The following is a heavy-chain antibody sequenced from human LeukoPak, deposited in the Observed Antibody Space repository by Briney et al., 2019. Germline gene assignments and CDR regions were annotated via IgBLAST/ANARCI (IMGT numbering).Heavy chain of an antibody. CDR2: IRSKANSYAT. D-gene: IGHD3-3*01. V-gene: IGHV3-73*01. CDR1: GFTFSGSA. CDR3: TREYDFWSGYRYYNYYYYMDV. J-gene: IGHJ6*03. Sequence: PGGSLKLSCAASGFTFSGSAMHWVRQASGKGLEWVGRIRSKANSYATAYAASVKGRFTISRDDSKNTAYLQMNSLKTEDTAVYYCTREYDFWSGYRYYNYYYYMDVWGKGTTVTLSS.